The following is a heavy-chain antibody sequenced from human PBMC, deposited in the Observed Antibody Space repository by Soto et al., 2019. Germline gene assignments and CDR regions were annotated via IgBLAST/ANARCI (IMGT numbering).Heavy chain of an antibody. V-gene: IGHV1-69*13. CDR3: ARARGCTNGVCYNGFDP. D-gene: IGHD2-8*01. CDR2: IIPIFGTA. J-gene: IGHJ5*02. CDR1: GGTFSSYA. Sequence: SVKVSCKASGGTFSSYAISWVRQAPGQGLEWMGGIIPIFGTANSAQKFQGRVTIPADESTSTAYMELSSLRSEDTAVFYCARARGCTNGVCYNGFDPWGQGTLVTVSS.